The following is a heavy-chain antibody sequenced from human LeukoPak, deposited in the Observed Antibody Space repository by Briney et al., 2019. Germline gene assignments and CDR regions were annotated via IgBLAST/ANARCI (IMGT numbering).Heavy chain of an antibody. J-gene: IGHJ4*02. CDR1: GFTFSSYG. V-gene: IGHV3-30*02. Sequence: GGSLRLSCAASGFTFSSYGMHWVRQAPGKGLEWVAVILSDGSKEFYTDSVKGRFTISRDNSKNTLYLQMNSLRAEDTAVYYCAKEEAEGLWSLLSRGDYFDYWGQGTLVTVSS. D-gene: IGHD3-3*01. CDR2: ILSDGSKE. CDR3: AKEEAEGLWSLLSRGDYFDY.